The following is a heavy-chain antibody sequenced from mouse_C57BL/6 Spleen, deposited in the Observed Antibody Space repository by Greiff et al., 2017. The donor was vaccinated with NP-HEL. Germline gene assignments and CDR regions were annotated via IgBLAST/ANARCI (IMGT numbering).Heavy chain of an antibody. Sequence: VQLQQSGAELVRPGSSVKLSCKASGYTFTSYWMDWVKQRPGQGLEWIGNIYPSDSETHYNQKFKDKATLTVDKSSSTAYMQLSSLTSEDSAVYYCARYGSGAWFAYWGQGTLVTVSA. CDR2: IYPSDSET. CDR3: ARYGSGAWFAY. J-gene: IGHJ3*01. D-gene: IGHD1-2*01. CDR1: GYTFTSYW. V-gene: IGHV1-61*01.